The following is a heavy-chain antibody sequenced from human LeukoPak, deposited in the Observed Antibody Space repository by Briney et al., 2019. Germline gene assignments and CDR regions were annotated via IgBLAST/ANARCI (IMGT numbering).Heavy chain of an antibody. CDR3: ASSDSSGIDAFDI. Sequence: SETLSLTCTVSGGSISSGGYYWSWIRQHPGKGLEWIGYIYYSGSTYYNPSLKSRVTISVDTSKNQFSLKLSSVTAADTAVYYCASSDSSGIDAFDIWGQGTMVTVSS. CDR2: IYYSGST. CDR1: GGSISSGGYY. D-gene: IGHD3-22*01. J-gene: IGHJ3*02. V-gene: IGHV4-31*03.